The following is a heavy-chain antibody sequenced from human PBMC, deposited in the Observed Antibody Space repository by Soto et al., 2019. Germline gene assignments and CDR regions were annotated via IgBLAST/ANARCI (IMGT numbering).Heavy chain of an antibody. J-gene: IGHJ5*02. D-gene: IGHD2-15*01. CDR2: ISYSGSP. Sequence: SETLSLTCTVSGGSISSESYFWGWVRQPSGKGLEWVGTISYSGSPFFNPSLKGRATLSVDTSKNQFSLRLSAVTAADSAVYFCAALLGHCSGGTCFFRWFDPCGQGSLVTVSS. CDR3: AALLGHCSGGTCFFRWFDP. CDR1: GGSISSESYF. V-gene: IGHV4-39*01.